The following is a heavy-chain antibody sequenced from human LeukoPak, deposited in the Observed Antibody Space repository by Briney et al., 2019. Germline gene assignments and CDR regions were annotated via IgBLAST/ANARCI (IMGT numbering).Heavy chain of an antibody. CDR1: GFTFSNYW. V-gene: IGHV3-7*01. CDR3: TRTPDGVDY. Sequence: GGSLRLSCAASGFTFSNYWMTWVRQAPGKGLEWVANIKEDGSEIFYVDSVKGRFTISRDNARDSLYLQMNSLRAEDTTVYYCTRTPDGVDYWGQGTLVTVSS. D-gene: IGHD3-10*01. CDR2: IKEDGSEI. J-gene: IGHJ4*02.